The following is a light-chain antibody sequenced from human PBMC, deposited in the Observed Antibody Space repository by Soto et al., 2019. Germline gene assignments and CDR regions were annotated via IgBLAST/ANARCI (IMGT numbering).Light chain of an antibody. J-gene: IGLJ2*01. V-gene: IGLV1-51*02. CDR3: GTWDSSLSAGV. CDR2: EDN. Sequence: QSVLTQPPSVSAAPGQTVTISCSGSSSNIGNNYVSWYQHLPGTAPKLLIYEDNKRPSGIPDRFSGSKSGTSAALGITGLQTGDEADYYCGTWDSSLSAGVFGGGNKLTVL. CDR1: SSNIGNNY.